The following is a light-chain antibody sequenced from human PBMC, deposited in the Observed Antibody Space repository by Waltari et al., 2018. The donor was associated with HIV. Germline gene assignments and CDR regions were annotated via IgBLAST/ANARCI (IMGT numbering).Light chain of an antibody. CDR3: CSCPRSGIRYV. Sequence: QSPLTPPASVPASPGHSITISCTGPSSNAGSSYLVPWYQQHPGEAPKPIIYEVTKRPSGVSNRFSGSKSGNTASLTISGLQAEDEADYYCCSCPRSGIRYVFGTGTKVTVL. V-gene: IGLV2-23*02. J-gene: IGLJ1*01. CDR1: SSNAGSSYL. CDR2: EVT.